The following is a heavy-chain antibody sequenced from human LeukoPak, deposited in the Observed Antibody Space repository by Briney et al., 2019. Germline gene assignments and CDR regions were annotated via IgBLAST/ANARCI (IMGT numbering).Heavy chain of an antibody. V-gene: IGHV1-18*01. J-gene: IGHJ4*02. CDR1: GYAFTRNT. CDR3: ASPYGSGSSKAFDY. CDR2: ISAYNDKT. D-gene: IGHD3-10*01. Sequence: GASVKVSCKASGYAFTRNTITWVPQAPGQGLEWMGRISAYNDKTNYAQKFQGRITMTTDTSTSTAYMELRSLRSEDTAVYSCASPYGSGSSKAFDYWGQGTLVTVSS.